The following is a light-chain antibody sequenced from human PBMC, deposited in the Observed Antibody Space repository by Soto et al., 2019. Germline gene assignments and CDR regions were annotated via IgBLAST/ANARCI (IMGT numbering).Light chain of an antibody. Sequence: DIQMTQSPSTLSASVGDRVTITCRASQSISSWLAWYQQKPGKAPKLLIYDASSLESGVPSRVSGSGSGTEVTLTISSLQPDDCATYYCQQYNSYSGTFGQGTKVDIK. CDR2: DAS. CDR1: QSISSW. V-gene: IGKV1-5*01. CDR3: QQYNSYSGT. J-gene: IGKJ1*01.